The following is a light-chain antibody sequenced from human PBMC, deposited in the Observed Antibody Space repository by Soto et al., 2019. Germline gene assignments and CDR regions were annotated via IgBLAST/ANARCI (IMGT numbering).Light chain of an antibody. Sequence: EIVMTQSPATLSVSPGESATLTCRASQSVSSNLAWYQQKPGQAPRLLIYGAATRATGIPARFSGSGSGTAFTLTISSLQSEDFAVYYCQQHNNWPPIPAFGPGTKVGIK. CDR1: QSVSSN. J-gene: IGKJ3*01. CDR3: QQHNNWPPIPA. CDR2: GAA. V-gene: IGKV3-15*01.